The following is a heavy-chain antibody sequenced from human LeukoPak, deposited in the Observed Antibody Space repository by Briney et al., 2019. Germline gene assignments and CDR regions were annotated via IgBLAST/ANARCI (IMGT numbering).Heavy chain of an antibody. CDR3: AKKLPGASYYFDF. Sequence: GGSLRLSCIASGFTLSNYDMTWVRQTPGKGLEYVSCIGSGGYTFYAGSVKGRFSISRDISQNTVYLQMNSLRAEDTAMYFCAKKLPGASYYFDFWGQGTLVTVSS. D-gene: IGHD7-27*01. CDR1: GFTLSNYD. V-gene: IGHV3-23*01. CDR2: IGSGGYT. J-gene: IGHJ4*02.